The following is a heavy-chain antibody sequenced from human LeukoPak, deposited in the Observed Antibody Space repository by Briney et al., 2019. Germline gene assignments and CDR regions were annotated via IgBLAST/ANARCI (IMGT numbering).Heavy chain of an antibody. D-gene: IGHD3-3*01. J-gene: IGHJ4*02. V-gene: IGHV3-23*01. CDR1: GFTFSSYA. CDR2: ISGSGGST. Sequence: GGSLRLSCAASGFTFSSYAMSWVRQAPGKGLEWVSAISGSGGSTYYADSVKGRFTISRDNSKNTLYLQMNSLRAEDTAVYYCAKGDFWSGYYLGYLNCYDYWGQGTLVTVSS. CDR3: AKGDFWSGYYLGYLNCYDY.